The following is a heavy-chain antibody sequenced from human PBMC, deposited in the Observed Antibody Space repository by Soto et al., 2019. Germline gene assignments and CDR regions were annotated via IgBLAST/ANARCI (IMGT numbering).Heavy chain of an antibody. J-gene: IGHJ4*02. CDR2: ISYDGSNK. D-gene: IGHD1-1*01. V-gene: IGHV3-30*18. CDR3: AKDGWGTTGTTGYFDY. CDR1: GFTFSSYG. Sequence: GGSLRLSCAASGFTFSSYGMHWVRQAPGKGLEWVAVISYDGSNKYYADSVKGRFTISRDNSKNTLYLQMNSLRAEDTAVYYCAKDGWGTTGTTGYFDYWGQGTLVTVSS.